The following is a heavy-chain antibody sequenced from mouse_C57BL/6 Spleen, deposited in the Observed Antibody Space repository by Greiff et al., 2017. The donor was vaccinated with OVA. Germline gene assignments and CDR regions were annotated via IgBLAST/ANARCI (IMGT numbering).Heavy chain of an antibody. CDR3: ARYERVYGNYFDD. V-gene: IGHV7-3*01. J-gene: IGHJ2*01. D-gene: IGHD2-10*02. CDR2: IRNKANGYTT. CDR1: GFTFTDYY. Sequence: EVKLMESGGGLVQPGGSLSLSCAASGFTFTDYYMSWVRQPPGKALEWLGFIRNKANGYTTEYSASVKGRFTISRDNSQSILYLQMNALRAEDSATYYCARYERVYGNYFDDWGQGTTLTVSS.